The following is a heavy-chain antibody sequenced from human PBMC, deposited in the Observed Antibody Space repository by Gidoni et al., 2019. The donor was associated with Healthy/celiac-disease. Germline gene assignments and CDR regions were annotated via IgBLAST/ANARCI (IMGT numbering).Heavy chain of an antibody. V-gene: IGHV3-33*01. CDR3: ARDPRGIAADGGWFDP. Sequence: VQLVESGGGVVQPGRSLRLSCAASGFTFSSYGMHWVRQAPGKGLEWVAVIWYDGSNKYYADSVKGRFTISRDNSKNTLYLQMNSLRAEDTAVYYCARDPRGIAADGGWFDPWGQGTLVTVSS. CDR1: GFTFSSYG. J-gene: IGHJ5*02. CDR2: IWYDGSNK. D-gene: IGHD6-13*01.